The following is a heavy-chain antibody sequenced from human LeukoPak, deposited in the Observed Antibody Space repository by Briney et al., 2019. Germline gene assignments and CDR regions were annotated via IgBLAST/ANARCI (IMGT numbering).Heavy chain of an antibody. V-gene: IGHV4-34*01. CDR3: ARGRRAYSSGATDY. Sequence: SETLSLTCAVYGGSFSGYYWSWIRQPPGKGLEWIGEINHSGSTNYNPSLKSRVTISVDTSKIQFSLKLSSVTAADTAVYYCARGRRAYSSGATDYWGQGTLVTVSS. CDR2: INHSGST. D-gene: IGHD6-19*01. CDR1: GGSFSGYY. J-gene: IGHJ4*02.